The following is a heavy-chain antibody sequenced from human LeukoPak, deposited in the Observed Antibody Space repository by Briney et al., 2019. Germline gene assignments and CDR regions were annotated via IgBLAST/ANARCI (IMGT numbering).Heavy chain of an antibody. CDR2: INPNSGGT. V-gene: IGHV1-2*02. D-gene: IGHD1-26*01. Sequence: ASVKVSCKASGYTFTGYYMHWVRQAPGQGLEWMGWINPNSGGTNYAQKFQGRVTMTRDTSISTAYMELSRLRSDDTAVYYCARVYSGSYLYYFDCWGQGILVTVSS. CDR3: ARVYSGSYLYYFDC. CDR1: GYTFTGYY. J-gene: IGHJ4*02.